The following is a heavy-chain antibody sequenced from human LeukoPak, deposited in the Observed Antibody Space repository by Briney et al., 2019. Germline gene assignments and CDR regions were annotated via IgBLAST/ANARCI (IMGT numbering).Heavy chain of an antibody. CDR1: GVSISSDY. J-gene: IGHJ4*02. D-gene: IGHD2-15*01. CDR2: IYYSGST. Sequence: PSETLTLTCTVAGVSISSDYWSWIRQPPGKGLEWVGYIYYSGSTNYIPSLQSRVTISVDPSQHHFSLTLSSVTAAATALYYCAMAVAARDPGYFDYWGQGTLVTVSS. V-gene: IGHV4-59*01. CDR3: AMAVAARDPGYFDY.